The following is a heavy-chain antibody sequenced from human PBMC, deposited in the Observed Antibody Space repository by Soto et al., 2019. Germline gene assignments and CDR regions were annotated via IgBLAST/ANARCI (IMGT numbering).Heavy chain of an antibody. CDR3: AKGKTSSSSPVVHYYYCGMDG. D-gene: IGHD6-6*01. J-gene: IGHJ6*02. CDR2: ISGSGGST. Sequence: PGGSRRLSCAASGFTFSRYAMSLVRQAPGKGVEWVSAISGSGGSTYYADSVKGRFTISRDNSKNTLYLQMNSLRAEDTAVYYCAKGKTSSSSPVVHYYYCGMDGWGQGTMGTVSS. CDR1: GFTFSRYA. V-gene: IGHV3-23*01.